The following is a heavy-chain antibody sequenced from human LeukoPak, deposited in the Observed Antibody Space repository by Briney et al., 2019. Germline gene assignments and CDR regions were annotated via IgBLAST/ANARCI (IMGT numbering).Heavy chain of an antibody. CDR2: INHSGST. CDR3: ARKPPGRPYYYYYMDV. CDR1: GGSFSGYY. J-gene: IGHJ6*03. V-gene: IGHV4-34*01. Sequence: SETLSLTCAVYGGSFSGYYWSWLRQPPGKGLEWIGEINHSGSTNYNPSLKSRVTISVDTSKNQFSLKLSSVTAADTAVYCCARKPPGRPYYYYYMDVWGKGTTVTVSS.